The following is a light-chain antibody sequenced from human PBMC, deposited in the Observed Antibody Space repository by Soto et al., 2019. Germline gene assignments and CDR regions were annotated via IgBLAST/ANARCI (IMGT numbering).Light chain of an antibody. CDR1: QSVSSN. CDR2: DAS. CDR3: QQYNTWRSIS. Sequence: EIVMTQSPATLSVSPGESATLSCRASQSVSSNLAWHQQKPGQAPRILMHDASTRATGISARFSGSGSGTEFTLTISSLQSEDFAVYYCQQYNTWRSISFGQGTRLEIK. J-gene: IGKJ5*01. V-gene: IGKV3-15*01.